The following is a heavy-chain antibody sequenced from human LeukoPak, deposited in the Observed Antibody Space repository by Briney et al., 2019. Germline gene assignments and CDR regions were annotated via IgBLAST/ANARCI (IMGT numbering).Heavy chain of an antibody. Sequence: GGSLRLSCAASGFTFSTYNMNWVRQAPGKGLEWVSSITSSSSYTFYADSVKGRFTISRDNAKNSLFLQMNNLRVADTAVYYCVRDYRGGWNDYWGQGTLVTVSS. V-gene: IGHV3-21*01. J-gene: IGHJ4*02. CDR1: GFTFSTYN. CDR2: ITSSSSYT. CDR3: VRDYRGGWNDY. D-gene: IGHD1-26*01.